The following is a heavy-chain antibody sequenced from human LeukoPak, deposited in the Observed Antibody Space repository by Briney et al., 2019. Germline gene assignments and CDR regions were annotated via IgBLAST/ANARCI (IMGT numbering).Heavy chain of an antibody. V-gene: IGHV4-34*01. D-gene: IGHD5-12*01. CDR3: ARGSVATISYGMDV. CDR2: INHSGST. J-gene: IGHJ6*02. CDR1: GGSFSRYY. Sequence: SETLSLTCAVYGGSFSRYYWSWIRQPPGKGLEWIGEINHSGSTNHNPSLNSRFTISVDTSKHQFSLKLSSVTAADTAVYYCARGSVATISYGMDVWGQGTTVTVSS.